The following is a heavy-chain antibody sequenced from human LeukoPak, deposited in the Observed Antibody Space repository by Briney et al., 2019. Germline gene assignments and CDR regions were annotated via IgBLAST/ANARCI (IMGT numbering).Heavy chain of an antibody. CDR1: GFTFSSYA. Sequence: LRLSCAASGFTFSSYAMSWVRQHPGKGLEWIGYIYYSGSTYYNPSLKSRVTISVDTSKNQFSLKLSSVTAADTAVYYCASFKAHFDYWGQGTLVTVSS. CDR2: IYYSGST. V-gene: IGHV4-31*02. CDR3: ASFKAHFDY. J-gene: IGHJ4*02.